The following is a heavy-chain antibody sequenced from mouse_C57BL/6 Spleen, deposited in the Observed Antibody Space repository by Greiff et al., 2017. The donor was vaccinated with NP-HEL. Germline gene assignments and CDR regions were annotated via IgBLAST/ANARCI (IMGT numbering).Heavy chain of an antibody. V-gene: IGHV1-47*01. CDR3: ARRDYGNYAWFAY. Sequence: QVQLKESGAELVKPGASVKMSCKASGYTFTTYPIEWMKQNHGKSLEWIGNFHPYNDDTKYNEKFKGKATLTVEKSSSTVYLELSRLTSDDSAVYYCARRDYGNYAWFAYWGQGTLVTVSA. J-gene: IGHJ3*01. CDR2: FHPYNDDT. D-gene: IGHD2-1*01. CDR1: GYTFTTYP.